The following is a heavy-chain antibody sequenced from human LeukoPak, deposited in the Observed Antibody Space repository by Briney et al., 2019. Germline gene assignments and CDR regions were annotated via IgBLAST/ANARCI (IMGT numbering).Heavy chain of an antibody. Sequence: GGSLRLSCAASGVTFSSYAMHWVRQAPGKGLEWVAVISYDGSNKYYADSVKGRFTISRDNSKNTLYLQMNSLRAEDTAVYYCASLYYYDSSGYLIGAYYYYYGMDVWGQGTTVTVSS. D-gene: IGHD3-22*01. CDR2: ISYDGSNK. CDR3: ASLYYYDSSGYLIGAYYYYYGMDV. V-gene: IGHV3-30-3*01. J-gene: IGHJ6*02. CDR1: GVTFSSYA.